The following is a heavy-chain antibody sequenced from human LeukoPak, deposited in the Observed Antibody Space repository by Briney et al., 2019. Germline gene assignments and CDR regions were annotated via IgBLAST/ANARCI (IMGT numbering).Heavy chain of an antibody. V-gene: IGHV4-59*01. CDR2: IYYSGST. J-gene: IGHJ5*02. CDR1: GGSISGYC. CDR3: AREGSSWYTNWFDP. Sequence: SETLSLTCTVSGGSISGYCWSWIRQPPGKGLEWIGYIYYSGSTNYNPSLKSRVTISVDTSRNQFSLKLSSVTAADTAVYYCAREGSSWYTNWFDPWGQGTLVTVSS. D-gene: IGHD6-13*01.